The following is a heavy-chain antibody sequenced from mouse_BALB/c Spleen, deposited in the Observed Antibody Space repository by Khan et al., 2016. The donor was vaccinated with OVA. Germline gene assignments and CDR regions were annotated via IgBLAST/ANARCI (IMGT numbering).Heavy chain of an antibody. CDR2: INPSNGGT. J-gene: IGHJ3*01. D-gene: IGHD2-10*02. CDR1: GYTFSSYY. CDR3: TRSGYANPFAY. Sequence: QVQLKESGAELVKPGASVRLSCKASGYTFSSYYMYWVKQRPGQGLEWIGGINPSNGGTYLNEKFKTKATLTVDKSSSTAYMQLSSLTSEDSAVFYCTRSGYANPFAYWGQGTLVTVSA. V-gene: IGHV1S81*02.